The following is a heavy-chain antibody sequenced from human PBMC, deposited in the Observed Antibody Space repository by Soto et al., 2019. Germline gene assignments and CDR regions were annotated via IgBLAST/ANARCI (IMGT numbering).Heavy chain of an antibody. CDR3: AKCGGLGTPRGGGSCHCPIDY. Sequence: EVQLLQSGGGLVQPGGSLRLSCATSGFIFSSYAMSWVRQAPGKGLEWVSGSDSGGPTYYTDSVKGRFTISRDNSKNTLYLQMNSLRAEDTAVYYCAKCGGLGTPRGGGSCHCPIDYWGQGILVTVSS. V-gene: IGHV3-23*01. J-gene: IGHJ4*02. CDR1: GFIFSSYA. D-gene: IGHD2-15*01. CDR2: SDSGGPT.